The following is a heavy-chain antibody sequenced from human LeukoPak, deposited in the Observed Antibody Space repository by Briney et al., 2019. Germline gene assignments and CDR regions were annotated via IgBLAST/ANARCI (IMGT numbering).Heavy chain of an antibody. CDR1: GGSISSYY. CDR3: ARDSVTEAFDI. V-gene: IGHV4-59*01. Sequence: PSETLSLTCTVSGGSISSYYWSWIRQPPGKGLEWIGYIYYSGSTNYNPSLKSRVTITANTSKNQFSLKLRSVTAADTAVYYCARDSVTEAFDIWGQGTMVTVSS. D-gene: IGHD2-21*02. J-gene: IGHJ3*02. CDR2: IYYSGST.